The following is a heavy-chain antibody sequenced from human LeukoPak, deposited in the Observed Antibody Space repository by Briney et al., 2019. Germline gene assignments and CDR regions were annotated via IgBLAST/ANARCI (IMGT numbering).Heavy chain of an antibody. J-gene: IGHJ4*02. CDR1: GYTFTSYY. Sequence: ASVKVSCKASGYTFTSYYMHWVRQAPGQGLEWMGIINPSGGITSYAQKLQGRVTMTTDTSTSTAYMELRSLRSDDTAVYYCARDRYYGSGSYYIEFDYWGQGTLVTVSS. V-gene: IGHV1-46*01. D-gene: IGHD3-10*01. CDR3: ARDRYYGSGSYYIEFDY. CDR2: INPSGGIT.